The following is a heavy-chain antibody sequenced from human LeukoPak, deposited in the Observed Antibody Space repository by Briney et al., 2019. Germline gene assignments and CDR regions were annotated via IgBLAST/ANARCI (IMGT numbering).Heavy chain of an antibody. Sequence: PGGSLRLSCAASGFTFSSYAMSWVRQAPGKGLEWVSAISGSGGSTYYADSVKGRFTISRDNSKNTVYLQMNSLRAEDTAVYYCASATYCSGDCYAFFDDWGQGTLVTVSS. CDR2: ISGSGGST. V-gene: IGHV3-23*01. J-gene: IGHJ4*02. D-gene: IGHD2-21*02. CDR1: GFTFSSYA. CDR3: ASATYCSGDCYAFFDD.